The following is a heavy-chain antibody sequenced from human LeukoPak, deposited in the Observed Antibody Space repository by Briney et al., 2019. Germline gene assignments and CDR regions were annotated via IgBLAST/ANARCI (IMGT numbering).Heavy chain of an antibody. J-gene: IGHJ4*02. CDR3: ARIYKPWYYFDY. CDR2: MNPNSGNT. D-gene: IGHD5-12*01. V-gene: IGHV1-8*01. CDR1: GYTFTSYD. Sequence: ASVKVSCKASGYTFTSYDINWVRQATGQGLEWMGWMNPNSGNTGYAHKFQGRVTMTRNTSISTAYMELSSLRSEDTAVYYCARIYKPWYYFDYWGQGTLVTVSS.